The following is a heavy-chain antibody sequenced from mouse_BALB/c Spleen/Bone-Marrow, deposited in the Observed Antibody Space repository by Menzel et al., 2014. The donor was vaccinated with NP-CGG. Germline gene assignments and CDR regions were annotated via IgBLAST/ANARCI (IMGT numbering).Heavy chain of an antibody. CDR3: ASYVYGYYFDY. D-gene: IGHD1-1*01. J-gene: IGHJ2*01. Sequence: VQLQQPGAELVEPGASVKLSCTASGFNIKDTYMHWVKQRPEQGLEWIGRIDPANVNTKYDPKFQGKATITADTSSNTAYLQLSSLTSEDTAVYYCASYVYGYYFDYWGQGTTLTVSS. CDR2: IDPANVNT. CDR1: GFNIKDTY. V-gene: IGHV14-3*02.